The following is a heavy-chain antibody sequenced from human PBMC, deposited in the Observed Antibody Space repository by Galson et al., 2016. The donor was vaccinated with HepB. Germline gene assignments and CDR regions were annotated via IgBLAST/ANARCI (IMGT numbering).Heavy chain of an antibody. V-gene: IGHV1-2*02. Sequence: SVKVSCKASGYSFSDHYIHWVRQAPGQGPEWMGWINPRLHPKSGGTNYAVKFQGRVTMTRDTSVSTTYMELSSLTSDDTAVYYCARDSRRDLCFDHWGQGTLVTVSS. CDR1: GYSFSDHY. CDR2: INPRLHPKSGGT. J-gene: IGHJ4*02. D-gene: IGHD3-16*01. CDR3: ARDSRRDLCFDH.